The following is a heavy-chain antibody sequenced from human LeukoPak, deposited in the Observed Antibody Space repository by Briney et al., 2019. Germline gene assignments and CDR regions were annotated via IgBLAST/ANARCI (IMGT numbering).Heavy chain of an antibody. J-gene: IGHJ6*02. CDR1: GFSLSSYS. D-gene: IGHD3-16*01. Sequence: TGGSLRLSCAPSGFSLSSYSMNWARHAPVKGLEWISFISTTSSTIYYAHSVKGRFTIARDNAKNSLYLQMNRLRAEDTAVYYCAKEIQLGGWGHGMDVWGQGTTVTVSS. V-gene: IGHV3-48*01. CDR3: AKEIQLGGWGHGMDV. CDR2: ISTTSSTI.